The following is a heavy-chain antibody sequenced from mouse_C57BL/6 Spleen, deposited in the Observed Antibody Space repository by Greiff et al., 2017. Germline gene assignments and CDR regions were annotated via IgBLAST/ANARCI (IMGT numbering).Heavy chain of an antibody. CDR1: GFTFSSYA. Sequence: EVKLVESGGGLVKPGGSLKLSCAASGFTFSSYAMSWVRQTPEKRLEWVATISDGGSYTYYPDNVKGRFTISRDNAKYNLYLQMSPLKSEDTAMYYCARPITTVVAYYFDYWGQGTTLTVSS. V-gene: IGHV5-4*03. D-gene: IGHD1-1*01. CDR3: ARPITTVVAYYFDY. J-gene: IGHJ2*01. CDR2: ISDGGSYT.